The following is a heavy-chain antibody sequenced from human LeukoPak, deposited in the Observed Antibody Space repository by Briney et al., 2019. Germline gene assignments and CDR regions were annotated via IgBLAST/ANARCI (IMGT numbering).Heavy chain of an antibody. D-gene: IGHD2/OR15-2a*01. Sequence: GASVKVSCKASGYTFTSYGISWVRHAPGQGLEWMGWISAYNGNTNYAQKLPGRVTMTTDTSTSTAHMELRSLRSDDTAVYYCARSTTKHYVNWFDPWGQGTLVSVPS. CDR2: ISAYNGNT. V-gene: IGHV1-18*01. CDR3: ARSTTKHYVNWFDP. J-gene: IGHJ5*02. CDR1: GYTFTSYG.